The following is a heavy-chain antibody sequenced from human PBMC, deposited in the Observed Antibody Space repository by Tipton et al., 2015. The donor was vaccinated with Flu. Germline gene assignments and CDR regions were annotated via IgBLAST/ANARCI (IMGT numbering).Heavy chain of an antibody. D-gene: IGHD3-22*01. CDR1: GFSFSRHW. J-gene: IGHJ4*02. CDR3: AKGSSGYSLNYFDS. V-gene: IGHV3-7*03. CDR2: IKEDGSEK. Sequence: SLRLSCAASGFSFSRHWMKWGRQAPGKGLEWVANIKEDGSEKYYADSVKGRFTISRDNAKNSLFLQMNSLTTEDTALYYCAKGSSGYSLNYFDSWGQGTLVTVSS.